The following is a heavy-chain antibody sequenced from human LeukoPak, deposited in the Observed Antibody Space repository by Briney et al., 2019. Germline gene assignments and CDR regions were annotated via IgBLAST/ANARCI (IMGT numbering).Heavy chain of an antibody. Sequence: GGSLRLSCAASGFTFSSYDMTWVRQAPGKGLEWVSSISSSSSYIYYADSVKGRFTISRDNSKNTLYLQMNSLRAEDTAVYYCAKGINDDYWGQGTLVTVSS. J-gene: IGHJ4*02. CDR1: GFTFSSYD. V-gene: IGHV3-21*01. CDR3: AKGINDDY. D-gene: IGHD2-21*01. CDR2: ISSSSSYI.